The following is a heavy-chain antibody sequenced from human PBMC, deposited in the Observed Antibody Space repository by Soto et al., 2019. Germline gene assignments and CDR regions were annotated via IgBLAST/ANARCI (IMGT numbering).Heavy chain of an antibody. CDR1: GGSFSGYY. V-gene: IGHV4-34*01. Sequence: KSSETLSLTCAVYGGSFSGYYWSWIRQPPGKGLEWIGEINHSGSTNYNPSLKSRVTISVDTSKNQFSLKVSSVTAADTAVYYCARHRNWKVDYWGQGTLVTVSS. CDR2: INHSGST. CDR3: ARHRNWKVDY. D-gene: IGHD1-1*01. J-gene: IGHJ4*02.